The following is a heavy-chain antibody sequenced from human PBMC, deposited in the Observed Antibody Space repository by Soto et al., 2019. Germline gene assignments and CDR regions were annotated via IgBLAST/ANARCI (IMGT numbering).Heavy chain of an antibody. CDR2: ISPVTTNT. D-gene: IGHD4-4*01. CDR1: GFTLSSYS. CDR3: ARGETALQPRDYFDY. V-gene: IGHV3-21*01. Sequence: GTLRLSCAASGFTLSSYSVHWVRQVPGKGLEWVSSISPVTTNTYYADSLKGRFTISRDNAKNSLYLQMNSLRAEDTAVYYCARGETALQPRDYFDYWGQGTLVTVSS. J-gene: IGHJ4*02.